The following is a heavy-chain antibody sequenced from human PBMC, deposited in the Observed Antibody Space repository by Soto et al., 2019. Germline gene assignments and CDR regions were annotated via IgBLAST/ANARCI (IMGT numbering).Heavy chain of an antibody. V-gene: IGHV3-49*04. J-gene: IGHJ4*02. Sequence: PGGSLRLSCTVSGFTFGDYAMSWVRQAPGKGLEWVSFIRSKVYGGTPEYAASVKGRFTISRDDSKSIAYLQMNSLKTEDTAVYYCTRAADSSGYYYFDFWGQGTLVTVSS. D-gene: IGHD3-22*01. CDR1: GFTFGDYA. CDR2: IRSKVYGGTP. CDR3: TRAADSSGYYYFDF.